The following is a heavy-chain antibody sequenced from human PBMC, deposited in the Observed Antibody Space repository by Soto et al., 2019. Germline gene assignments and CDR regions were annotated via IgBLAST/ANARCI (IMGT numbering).Heavy chain of an antibody. CDR1: GFTVSSNY. Sequence: EVPLVESGGGLIQPGGSLRLSCAASGFTVSSNYMSWVRQAPGKGLEWVSVIYSGGSTYYADSVKGRFTISRDNSKNTLYLQMNSLRAEDTAVYYCARVARFLEGMDVWGQGTTVTVSS. J-gene: IGHJ6*02. CDR2: IYSGGST. D-gene: IGHD3-3*01. CDR3: ARVARFLEGMDV. V-gene: IGHV3-53*01.